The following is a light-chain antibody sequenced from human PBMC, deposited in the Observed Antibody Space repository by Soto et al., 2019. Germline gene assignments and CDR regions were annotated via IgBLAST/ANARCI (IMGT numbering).Light chain of an antibody. CDR2: LNSDGSH. Sequence: QSVLTQSPSASASLGASVKLTCTLSSRHSGYTIAWHQQQPEKGPRYLMNLNSDGSHTKGDGIPDRFSGSSSGTERYLVISSLQSEDEADYYCQTWGTGIQVFGGGTKVTVL. CDR1: SRHSGYT. V-gene: IGLV4-69*01. J-gene: IGLJ3*02. CDR3: QTWGTGIQV.